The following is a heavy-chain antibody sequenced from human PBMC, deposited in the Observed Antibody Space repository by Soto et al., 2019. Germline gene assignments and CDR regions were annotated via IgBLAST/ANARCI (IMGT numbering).Heavy chain of an antibody. Sequence: SVKVSCKASGGTFSSYAISWVRQAPGQGLEWMGGIIPIFGTANYAQKFQGRVTITADESTSTAYMELSSLRSEDTAVYYCARMKRDGDYGSRGYYYYYGMDVWGQGTTVTVSS. CDR2: IIPIFGTA. J-gene: IGHJ6*02. CDR3: ARMKRDGDYGSRGYYYYYGMDV. CDR1: GGTFSSYA. V-gene: IGHV1-69*13. D-gene: IGHD4-17*01.